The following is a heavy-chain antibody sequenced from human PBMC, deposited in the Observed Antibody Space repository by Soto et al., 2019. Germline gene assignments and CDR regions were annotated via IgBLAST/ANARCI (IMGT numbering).Heavy chain of an antibody. CDR3: AREGLGIYYYNGMDV. CDR1: GYTFTKFG. J-gene: IGHJ6*02. Sequence: QVQLVQSGAEVTKPGASVKVSCKASGYTFTKFGISWVRQAPGQVLEWMGWVSGYNGETSYAQSLQGRVTMTTDTTTTTAYMELRSLRSADTAVFYCAREGLGIYYYNGMDVWGQGTTVTVSS. V-gene: IGHV1-18*01. CDR2: VSGYNGET. D-gene: IGHD6-19*01.